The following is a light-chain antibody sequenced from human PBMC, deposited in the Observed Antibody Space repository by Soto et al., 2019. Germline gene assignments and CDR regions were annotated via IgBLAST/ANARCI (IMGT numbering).Light chain of an antibody. J-gene: IGKJ2*01. V-gene: IGKV3-11*01. CDR2: DAS. Sequence: EIVLTQSPATLSLSPGERATLSRRASQSVSSYLAWYQQKPGQAPRLLIYDASNRATGTPARFSGSGSGTDFTLTISSLEPEDFAVYYCQQRSNWYTFGQGTKVDIK. CDR1: QSVSSY. CDR3: QQRSNWYT.